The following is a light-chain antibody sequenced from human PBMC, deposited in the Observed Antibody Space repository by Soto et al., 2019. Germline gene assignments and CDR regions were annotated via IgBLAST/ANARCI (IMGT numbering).Light chain of an antibody. J-gene: IGLJ2*01. V-gene: IGLV1-51*01. CDR1: GSNIGNNY. CDR2: DNN. Sequence: QSVLTQPPSVSAAPGQKVTISCSGSGSNIGNNYVSWYQQLPGTAPKLLIYDNNKRPSGIPDRFSGSKSGTSATLGITGLQTGDEADYYCGTWDSSLSAGVFGVGTKLTVL. CDR3: GTWDSSLSAGV.